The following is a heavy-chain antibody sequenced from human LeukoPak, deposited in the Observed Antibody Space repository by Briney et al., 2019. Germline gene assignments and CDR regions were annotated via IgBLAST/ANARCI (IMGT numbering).Heavy chain of an antibody. D-gene: IGHD1-26*01. CDR3: ARIRGGNNYHFDY. Sequence: ASVKVSCKASGYTFTDYYIHWVRQAPGQGLEWMGWINPYSGGTNYAQNFQGRVTMTRDTSISTGYMELSRLGSYDTAVYYCARIRGGNNYHFDYWGQGTLVTVSS. V-gene: IGHV1-2*02. CDR2: INPYSGGT. J-gene: IGHJ4*02. CDR1: GYTFTDYY.